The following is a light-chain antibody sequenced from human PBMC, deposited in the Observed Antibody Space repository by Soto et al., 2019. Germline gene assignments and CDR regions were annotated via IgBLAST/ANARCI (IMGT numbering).Light chain of an antibody. CDR3: QQRSNWPPVT. J-gene: IGKJ5*01. V-gene: IGKV3-15*01. Sequence: EIVLTQSPGTLSLSPGERATLSCRASQSVSNNYLAWYQQKPGQAPRLLIHGASTRATGIPARFSGSGSGTEFTLTISSLQSEDFAVYYCQQRSNWPPVTFGQGTRLE. CDR1: QSVSNN. CDR2: GAS.